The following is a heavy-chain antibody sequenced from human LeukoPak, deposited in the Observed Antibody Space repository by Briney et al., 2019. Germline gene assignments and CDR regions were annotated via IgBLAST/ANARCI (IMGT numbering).Heavy chain of an antibody. CDR1: GFTFSSCA. D-gene: IGHD6-6*01. J-gene: IGHJ4*02. V-gene: IGHV3-23*01. Sequence: GGSLRLSCIASGFTFSSCAMTWVRQSPGKGLEWVSTVGSSGANTYYADSVKGRFTVSRDNSKNAVYLQMSSLRAEDTAVYFCAKKIAAPASAVDYWGQGGLVAVSS. CDR3: AKKIAAPASAVDY. CDR2: VGSSGANT.